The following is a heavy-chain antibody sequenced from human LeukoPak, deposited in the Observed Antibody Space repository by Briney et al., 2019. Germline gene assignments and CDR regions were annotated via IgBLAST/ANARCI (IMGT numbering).Heavy chain of an antibody. CDR2: ISSSSSYI. Sequence: GGSLRCSCAASGFTFSSYTMNWVRQAPGKGLEWVSSISSSSSYIYYADSVKGRFTISRDNAKNSLYLQMNSLRAEDTAVYYCARVAAGYYFDYWHQGTLATVSS. D-gene: IGHD6-13*01. J-gene: IGHJ4*02. CDR1: GFTFSSYT. V-gene: IGHV3-21*01. CDR3: ARVAAGYYFDY.